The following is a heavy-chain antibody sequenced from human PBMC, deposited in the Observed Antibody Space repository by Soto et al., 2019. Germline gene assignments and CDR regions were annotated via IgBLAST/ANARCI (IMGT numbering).Heavy chain of an antibody. Sequence: SGPTLVNPTQTLTLTCSFSGFSLTTSGMCVGWIRQPPGKALEWLALIDWDDGKFYSPSLKTRLTISRDTSKNQVVLTMTNMDPVDTATYFCARITQGDYFWFDPWGPGTLVTVPS. CDR3: ARITQGDYFWFDP. CDR2: IDWDDGK. V-gene: IGHV2-70*01. J-gene: IGHJ5*02. CDR1: GFSLTTSGMC. D-gene: IGHD4-17*01.